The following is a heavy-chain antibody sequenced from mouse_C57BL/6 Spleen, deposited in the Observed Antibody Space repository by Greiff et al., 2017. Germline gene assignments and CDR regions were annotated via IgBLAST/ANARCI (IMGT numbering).Heavy chain of an antibody. CDR1: GYTFTSYW. CDR3: ARGTGGSAWFAY. J-gene: IGHJ3*01. V-gene: IGHV1-50*01. D-gene: IGHD4-1*01. Sequence: VQLQQSGAELVKPGASVKLSCKASGYTFTSYWMQWVKQRPGQGLEWIGEIDPSDSYTNYNQKFKGKATLTVDTSSSTAYMQLSSLTSEDSAVYYCARGTGGSAWFAYWGQGTLVTVSA. CDR2: IDPSDSYT.